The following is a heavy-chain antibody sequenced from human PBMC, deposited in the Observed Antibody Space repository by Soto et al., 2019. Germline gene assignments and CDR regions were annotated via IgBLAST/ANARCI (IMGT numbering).Heavy chain of an antibody. J-gene: IGHJ4*02. CDR2: IYPSGST. V-gene: IGHV4-4*07. Sequence: QVQLQESGPGLVKPSENLSLSCTVSGGSFSSYYCNWVRKSAGKGLEWIGRIYPSGSTTYNPSLKSRLTMSVDTSKNQFSLRLTSMTAADTAVYYCATGRSEVVPGALDTWGQGTLVTVSS. CDR1: GGSFSSYY. CDR3: ATGRSEVVPGALDT. D-gene: IGHD2-2*01.